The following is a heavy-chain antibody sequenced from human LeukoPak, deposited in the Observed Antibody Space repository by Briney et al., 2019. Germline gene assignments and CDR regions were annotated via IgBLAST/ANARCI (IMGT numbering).Heavy chain of an antibody. D-gene: IGHD1-26*01. Sequence: ASVKVSCKASGGTFSSYAISWVRQAPGQGLEWMGGIIPIFGTANYAQKFQGRVTITADESTSTAYMELSSLRSDDTAVYYCAREARWELQLNWFDPWGQGTLVTVSS. J-gene: IGHJ5*02. CDR2: IIPIFGTA. CDR3: AREARWELQLNWFDP. CDR1: GGTFSSYA. V-gene: IGHV1-69*01.